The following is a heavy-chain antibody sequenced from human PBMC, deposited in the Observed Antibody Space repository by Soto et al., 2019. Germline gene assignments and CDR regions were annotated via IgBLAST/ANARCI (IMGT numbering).Heavy chain of an antibody. V-gene: IGHV5-10-1*01. Sequence: PGESLKISCKGSGYSFTSYWISWVRQMPGKGLEWMGRIDPSDSYTNYSPSFQGHVTISADKSISTAYLQWSSLKASDTAMYYCARHSAARGDYYYGMDVWGQGTTVTVS. CDR1: GYSFTSYW. CDR3: ARHSAARGDYYYGMDV. J-gene: IGHJ6*02. CDR2: IDPSDSYT. D-gene: IGHD6-6*01.